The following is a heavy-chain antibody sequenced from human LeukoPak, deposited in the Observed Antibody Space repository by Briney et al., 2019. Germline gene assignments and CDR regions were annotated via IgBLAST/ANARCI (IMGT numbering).Heavy chain of an antibody. J-gene: IGHJ4*02. CDR3: ARLLRRGYSLNFDY. V-gene: IGHV4-39*01. Sequence: SETLSLTCTVSGCSISSSSYYWGWIRQPPGKGLEWIGSIYYSGSTYYNPSLKSRVTISVDTSKNQFSLKLSSVTAAYTAVYYCARLLRRGYSLNFDYWGQGTLVTVSS. CDR1: GCSISSSSYY. CDR2: IYYSGST. D-gene: IGHD5-12*01.